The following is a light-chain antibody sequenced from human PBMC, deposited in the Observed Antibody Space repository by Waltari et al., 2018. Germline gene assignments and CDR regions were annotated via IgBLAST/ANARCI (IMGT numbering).Light chain of an antibody. V-gene: IGKV3-15*01. CDR2: GAY. CDR3: LQYNDWPPWT. J-gene: IGKJ1*01. Sequence: DILLTQSPSTLSVSPAERATLSCRASQSVFSNLAWYQQKPGQAPRLLIFGAYTRATDIPGRFSGSGSGTEFTLTISSLQSEDAAVYYCLQYNDWPPWTFGQGTTVEIK. CDR1: QSVFSN.